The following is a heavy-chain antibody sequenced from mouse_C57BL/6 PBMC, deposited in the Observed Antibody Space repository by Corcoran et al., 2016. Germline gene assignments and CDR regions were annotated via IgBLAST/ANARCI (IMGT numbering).Heavy chain of an antibody. D-gene: IGHD1-1*01. CDR1: GYTFTDYY. Sequence: EVQLQQSGPELVKPGASVKISCKASGYTFTDYYMNWVKQSHGKSLEWIGDINPNNGGTSYNQKFKGKATLTVDKSSSTAYMELRSLTSEDSAVYYCARDYGSSRGFAYWGQGTLVTVS. CDR3: ARDYGSSRGFAY. V-gene: IGHV1-26*01. J-gene: IGHJ3*01. CDR2: INPNNGGT.